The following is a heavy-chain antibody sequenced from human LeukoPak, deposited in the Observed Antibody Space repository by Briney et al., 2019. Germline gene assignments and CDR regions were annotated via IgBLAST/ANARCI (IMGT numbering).Heavy chain of an antibody. CDR2: ISGSGGST. V-gene: IGHV3-23*01. CDR1: GFTFSSYA. Sequence: RSGGSLRLSCAASGFTFSSYAMSWVRQAPGKGLEWVSAISGSGGSTYYADSVKGRFTISRDNSKNTLYLQMNSLRAEDTAVYYCAKDPGYCSSTSCYAGSLVRAFDIWGQGTMVTVSS. D-gene: IGHD2-2*01. CDR3: AKDPGYCSSTSCYAGSLVRAFDI. J-gene: IGHJ3*02.